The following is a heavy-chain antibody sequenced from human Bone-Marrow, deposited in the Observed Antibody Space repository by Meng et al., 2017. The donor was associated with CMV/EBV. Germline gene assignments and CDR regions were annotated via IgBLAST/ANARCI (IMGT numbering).Heavy chain of an antibody. Sequence: GGSLRLSCAASGFTFSSYAMSWVRQAPGKGLEWVAVISYDGSNKYYADSVKGRFTISRDNSKNTLYLQMNSLRAEDTAVYYCARGNTVAGFDYWGQGTLVTVSS. CDR2: ISYDGSNK. V-gene: IGHV3-30*04. CDR1: GFTFSSYA. J-gene: IGHJ4*02. CDR3: ARGNTVAGFDY. D-gene: IGHD6-19*01.